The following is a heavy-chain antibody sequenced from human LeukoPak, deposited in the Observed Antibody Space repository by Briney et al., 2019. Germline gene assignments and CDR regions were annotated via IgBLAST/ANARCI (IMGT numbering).Heavy chain of an antibody. Sequence: PSQTLSLTCTVSGGSTSSGDYYWSWIPQPPAKGLEWIGYFYYSGSTYYNPSLKSRVTISVDTSKNQFSLKLSSVTAADTAVYYCARGVLLWFGGLDVWGQGTTVTVSS. J-gene: IGHJ6*02. CDR1: GGSTSSGDYY. D-gene: IGHD3-10*01. V-gene: IGHV4-30-4*01. CDR2: FYYSGST. CDR3: ARGVLLWFGGLDV.